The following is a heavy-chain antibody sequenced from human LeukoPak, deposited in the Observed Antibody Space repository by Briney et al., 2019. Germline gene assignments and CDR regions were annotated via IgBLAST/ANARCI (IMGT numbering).Heavy chain of an antibody. J-gene: IGHJ3*02. CDR1: GGSISSGDYY. V-gene: IGHV4-30-4*08. CDR2: IYYSGST. D-gene: IGHD3-10*01. Sequence: SETPSLTCTVSGGSISSGDYYWSWIRQPPGKGLEWIGYIYYSGSTYYNPSLKSRVTISVDTSKNQFSLKLSSVTAADTAVYYCARALTLGDDAFDIWGQGTMVTVSS. CDR3: ARALTLGDDAFDI.